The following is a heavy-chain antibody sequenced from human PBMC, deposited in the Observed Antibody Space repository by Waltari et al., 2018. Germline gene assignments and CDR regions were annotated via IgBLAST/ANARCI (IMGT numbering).Heavy chain of an antibody. Sequence: QVQLVESGGGVVQPGRSLRLSCAASGFTFSSYGMHWVRQAPGKGLGWVAVGWDDESEKYYADSLKGRFTISRDNSKNTLYLQMNSLRAEDTAVYYCARENNVGSSPADVWGQGTTVTVSS. CDR2: GWDDESEK. J-gene: IGHJ6*02. CDR3: ARENNVGSSPADV. V-gene: IGHV3-33*01. D-gene: IGHD1-20*01. CDR1: GFTFSSYG.